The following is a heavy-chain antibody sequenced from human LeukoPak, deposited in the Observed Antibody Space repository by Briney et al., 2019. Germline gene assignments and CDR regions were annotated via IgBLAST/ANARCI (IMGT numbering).Heavy chain of an antibody. J-gene: IGHJ4*02. CDR2: INPNSGGT. D-gene: IGHD3-22*01. V-gene: IGHV1-2*02. Sequence: GASVKVSCKASGYTFTGYYMHWVRQAPGQGLEWMGWINPNSGGTNYAQKFRGRVTMTRDTSISTAYMELSRLRSDDTAVYYCARDNSSGYLLDYWGQGTLVTVSS. CDR1: GYTFTGYY. CDR3: ARDNSSGYLLDY.